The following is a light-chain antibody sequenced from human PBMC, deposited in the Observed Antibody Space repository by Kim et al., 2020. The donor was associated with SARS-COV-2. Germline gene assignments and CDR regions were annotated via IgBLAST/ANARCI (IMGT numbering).Light chain of an antibody. CDR3: NSRDSSGNHYV. J-gene: IGLJ1*01. CDR2: GKN. CDR1: SLRSYY. Sequence: SSELTQDPAMSVALGQTVRITCRGDSLRSYYAGWYQQKPGQAPVLVIYGKNNRPSGIPDRFSGSSSGNTASLTITGAQAEDEADYYCNSRDSSGNHYVFGTGTKVTVL. V-gene: IGLV3-19*01.